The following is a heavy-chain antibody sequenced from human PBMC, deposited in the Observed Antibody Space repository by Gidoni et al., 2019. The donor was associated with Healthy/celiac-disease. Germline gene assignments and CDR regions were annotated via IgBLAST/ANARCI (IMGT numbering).Heavy chain of an antibody. J-gene: IGHJ6*03. CDR3: ARSPQTYYMDV. Sequence: QLQLQESCSGLVKPSQTLSLPCAVSGGSIRSGGYSWSWIRQPPGKGLEWIGYIYHSGSTYYNPSLKSRVTISVDRSKNQFSLKLSSVTAADTAVYYCARSPQTYYMDVWGKGTTVTVSS. V-gene: IGHV4-30-2*01. CDR1: GGSIRSGGYS. CDR2: IYHSGST.